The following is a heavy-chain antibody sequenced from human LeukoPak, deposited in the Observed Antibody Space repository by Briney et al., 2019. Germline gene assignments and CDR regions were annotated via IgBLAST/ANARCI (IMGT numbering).Heavy chain of an antibody. CDR3: ARAYHSSWYLNWFDP. V-gene: IGHV4-39*01. CDR2: IYYSGSA. CDR1: GASTNSGAYY. J-gene: IGHJ5*02. D-gene: IGHD6-13*01. Sequence: SETLSLTCTVSGASTNSGAYYWTWIRQPAGKGLEWIGSIYYSGSAYYNPSLKSRVTISVDTSKNQFSLKLSSVTAADAAIYYCARAYHSSWYLNWFDPWGQGTLVTVSS.